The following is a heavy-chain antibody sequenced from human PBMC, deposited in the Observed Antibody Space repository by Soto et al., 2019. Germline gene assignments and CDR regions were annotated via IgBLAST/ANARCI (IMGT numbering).Heavy chain of an antibody. J-gene: IGHJ6*02. Sequence: GGSLRLSCAASGFTFSSYEMNWVRQAPGKGLEWVSYISSSGSTIYYADSVKGRFTISRDNAKNSLYLQMNSLRAEDTAVYYCARDANSAGPMDVWGQGTTVIVSS. CDR3: ARDANSAGPMDV. CDR1: GFTFSSYE. D-gene: IGHD2-21*01. CDR2: ISSSGSTI. V-gene: IGHV3-48*03.